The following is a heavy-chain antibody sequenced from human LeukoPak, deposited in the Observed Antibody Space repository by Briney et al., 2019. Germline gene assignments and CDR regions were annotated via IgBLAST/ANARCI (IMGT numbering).Heavy chain of an antibody. J-gene: IGHJ6*02. V-gene: IGHV3-7*01. CDR2: IKKDGSEE. D-gene: IGHD1-14*01. Sequence: PGGSLRLSCVASGFSFGDSWMSWVRQAPGKGPEWVANIKKDGSEEHYVDSVKGRFTVSRDNARKSLFLQMNSLRVEYTAVYYCATYKNWVAGDVWGQGTTVSVSS. CDR1: GFSFGDSW. CDR3: ATYKNWVAGDV.